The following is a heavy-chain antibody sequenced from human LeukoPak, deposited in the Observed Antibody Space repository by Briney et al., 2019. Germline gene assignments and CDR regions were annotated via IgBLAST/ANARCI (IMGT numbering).Heavy chain of an antibody. D-gene: IGHD6-19*01. J-gene: IGHJ6*03. CDR2: ISGSGGST. CDR3: AKGGSYSSGWYRYYYMDV. V-gene: IGHV3-23*01. CDR1: GFTFSSYA. Sequence: GGSLRLSCAASGFTFSSYAMSWVRQAPGKGLEWVSAISGSGGSTYYADSVKGRFTISRDNSKHTLDLQLNSLRAEDTAVYYCAKGGSYSSGWYRYYYMDVWGKGTTVTVSS.